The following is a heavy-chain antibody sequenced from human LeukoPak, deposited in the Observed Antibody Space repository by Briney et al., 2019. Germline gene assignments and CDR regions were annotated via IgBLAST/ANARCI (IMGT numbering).Heavy chain of an antibody. V-gene: IGHV3-74*01. CDR2: SNSDGSSI. CDR3: ARRASPDMVREVPLGMDV. J-gene: IGHJ6*04. D-gene: IGHD3-10*01. Sequence: PGGSLRLSCAATGFTFSNYWMHWVRQTPGKGLVWVSRSNSDGSSISYADSVKGRFTISRDNAKNTLYLQMNSLRAEDTAVYYCARRASPDMVREVPLGMDVWGKGTTVTVSS. CDR1: GFTFSNYW.